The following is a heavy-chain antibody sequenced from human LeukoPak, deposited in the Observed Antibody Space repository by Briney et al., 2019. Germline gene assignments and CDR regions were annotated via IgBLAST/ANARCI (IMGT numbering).Heavy chain of an antibody. V-gene: IGHV4-59*01. J-gene: IGHJ4*02. CDR3: ARGDDYGGNFDY. CDR1: AGPISSYY. D-gene: IGHD4-23*01. Sequence: SETLSLTCTVSAGPISSYYWTWIRQPPGKGLEWIGYIYYSGSTNYNPSLKSRVTISVDTSKNQFSLKLSSVTAADTAVYYCARGDDYGGNFDYWGQGTLVTVSS. CDR2: IYYSGST.